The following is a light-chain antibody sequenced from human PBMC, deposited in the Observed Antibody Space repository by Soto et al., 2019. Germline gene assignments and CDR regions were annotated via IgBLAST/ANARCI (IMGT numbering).Light chain of an antibody. J-gene: IGKJ4*01. CDR3: QQYGSSPAT. CDR1: QSVSSSY. Sequence: EIVLTQSPGTLSLSPGERATLSCRASQSVSSSYLAWYQQKPGQAPRLLIYGASSRATGIPDRFSGSGSGTDFTLTISRLAPEDFAVYFCQQYGSSPATFGGGTKVEI. CDR2: GAS. V-gene: IGKV3-20*01.